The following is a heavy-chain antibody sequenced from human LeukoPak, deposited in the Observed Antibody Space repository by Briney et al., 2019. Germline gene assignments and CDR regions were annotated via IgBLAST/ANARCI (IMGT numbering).Heavy chain of an antibody. Sequence: ASVKASCKASGYSFSYNYMHWVRQAPGQGLEWMGWINPNSGGTNYAQKFQGRVTMTRDASISTAYLELSRLRSDDTAVYYCAREVYGDSSFDYWGQGTLLTVSS. J-gene: IGHJ4*02. CDR3: AREVYGDSSFDY. CDR1: GYSFSYNY. V-gene: IGHV1-2*02. D-gene: IGHD4-17*01. CDR2: INPNSGGT.